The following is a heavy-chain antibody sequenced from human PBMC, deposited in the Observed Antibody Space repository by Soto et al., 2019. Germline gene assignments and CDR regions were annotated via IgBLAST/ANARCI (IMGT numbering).Heavy chain of an antibody. CDR3: VRTSLVVAAATREDY. V-gene: IGHV3-74*01. CDR1: GFTFSSYW. D-gene: IGHD2-15*01. CDR2: INSDGSST. Sequence: EVQLVKSGGGLVQPGGSLRLSCAASGFTFSSYWMHWVRQAPGKGLVWVSRINSDGSSTSYADSVKGRFTISRDNDKNTLYLQMNSLRAEDTAVYYCVRTSLVVAAATREDYWGQGTLVTVSS. J-gene: IGHJ4*02.